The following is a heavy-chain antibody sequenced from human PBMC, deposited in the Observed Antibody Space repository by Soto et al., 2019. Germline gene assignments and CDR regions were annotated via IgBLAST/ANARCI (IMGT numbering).Heavy chain of an antibody. D-gene: IGHD3-3*01. J-gene: IGHJ6*02. Sequence: QVQLQESGPGLVKPSETLSLTCTVSGGSISSYYWSWIRQPPGKGLEWIGYIYYSGRTNYNPSLTSRVTIPVDTAKTEFSVKLCSVTAADPAVYYGARNVGFWSGRYHYNSMHVWAQGTKVPVPS. CDR1: GGSISSYY. CDR3: ARNVGFWSGRYHYNSMHV. V-gene: IGHV4-59*01. CDR2: IYYSGRT.